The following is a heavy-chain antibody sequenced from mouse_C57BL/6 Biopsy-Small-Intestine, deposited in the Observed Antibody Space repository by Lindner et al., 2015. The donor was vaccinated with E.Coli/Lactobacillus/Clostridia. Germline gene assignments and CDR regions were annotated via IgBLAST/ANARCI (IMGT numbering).Heavy chain of an antibody. J-gene: IGHJ4*01. V-gene: IGHV14-2*01. D-gene: IGHD2-3*01. CDR1: GFNIKDYY. Sequence: VQLRGVVGQSLVKPGASVKLSCTASGFNIKDYYMHWVKQRTEQGLEWIGRIDPEDGETKYAPKFQGKATITADTSSNTAYLQLSSLTSEDTAVYYCARSDGYYAMDYWGQGTSVTVSS. CDR3: ARSDGYYAMDY. CDR2: IDPEDGET.